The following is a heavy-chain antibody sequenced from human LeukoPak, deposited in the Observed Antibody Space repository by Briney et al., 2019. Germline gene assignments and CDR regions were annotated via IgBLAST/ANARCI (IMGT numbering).Heavy chain of an antibody. CDR2: IVDSYT. Sequence: GGSLRLSCAASGFTFSNYVMSWVRQAPGMGLEWVSAIVDSYTYYADSVKGRLTTSRDNSKNTVYLQMNSLRAEDTAVYYCAKASSNSRPYYFDSWGLGTLVIVSS. CDR1: GFTFSNYV. D-gene: IGHD2-2*01. J-gene: IGHJ4*02. V-gene: IGHV3-23*01. CDR3: AKASSNSRPYYFDS.